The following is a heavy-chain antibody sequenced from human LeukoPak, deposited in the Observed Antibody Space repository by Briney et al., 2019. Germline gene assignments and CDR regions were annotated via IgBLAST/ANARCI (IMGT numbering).Heavy chain of an antibody. J-gene: IGHJ5*02. D-gene: IGHD6-13*01. CDR3: ARVVRRTAVGIDPSWFDP. Sequence: SETLSLTCTISGGSISSFYWSWIRQPAGKGLEWIGRMHISGKTRYNPSLRSRVTMSVDTSKNQFSLNLSSVTAADTAVYYCARVVRRTAVGIDPSWFDPWGQGTLVTVSS. V-gene: IGHV4-4*07. CDR1: GGSISSFY. CDR2: MHISGKT.